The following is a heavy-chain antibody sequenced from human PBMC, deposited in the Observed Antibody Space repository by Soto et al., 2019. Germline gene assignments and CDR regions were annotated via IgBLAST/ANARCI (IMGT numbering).Heavy chain of an antibody. CDR3: ARDDSSFFTHNHYYSYGMDV. CDR2: INPNSGGT. Sequence: GASVKVSCKASGYTFTAYYLHWVRQAPGQGLEWMGWINPNSGGTNYVQKFQGRVTMTRDTSISTAYMELSRLRSDDTAVYYCARDDSSFFTHNHYYSYGMDVWGQGTTVTVSS. V-gene: IGHV1-2*02. J-gene: IGHJ6*02. D-gene: IGHD3-22*01. CDR1: GYTFTAYY.